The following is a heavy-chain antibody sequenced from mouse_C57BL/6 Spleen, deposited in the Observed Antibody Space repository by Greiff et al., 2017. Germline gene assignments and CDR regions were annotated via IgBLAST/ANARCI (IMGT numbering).Heavy chain of an antibody. CDR3: TTPDDYLSFAY. V-gene: IGHV14-4*01. J-gene: IGHJ3*01. Sequence: EVQLQQSGAELVRPGASVKLSCTASGFNIKDDYMHWVKQRPEQGLEWIGWIDPENGDTEYASKFQGKATITADTSSNTAYLQLSGLTSEDSALYYGTTPDDYLSFAYWGQGTLVTVSA. CDR1: GFNIKDDY. CDR2: IDPENGDT. D-gene: IGHD2-4*01.